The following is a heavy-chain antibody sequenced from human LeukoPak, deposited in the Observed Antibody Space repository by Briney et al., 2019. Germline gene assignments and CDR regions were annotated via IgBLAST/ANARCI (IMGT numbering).Heavy chain of an antibody. J-gene: IGHJ4*02. D-gene: IGHD3-22*01. V-gene: IGHV4-34*01. Sequence: SETLSLTCAVYGGAFSGYYWSWIRQPPGKGLEWIGEINHSGSTDYNPSLKSRVTMSVDTSKNRFSLRLSSVTAADTAVYYCARKNITMIKGTLFDYWGQGILVTVSS. CDR2: INHSGST. CDR3: ARKNITMIKGTLFDY. CDR1: GGAFSGYY.